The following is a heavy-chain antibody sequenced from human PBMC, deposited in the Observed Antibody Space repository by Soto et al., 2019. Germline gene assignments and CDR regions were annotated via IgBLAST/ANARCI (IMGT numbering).Heavy chain of an antibody. CDR1: GYSMSSGYY. Sequence: SETLSLTCAVSGYSMSSGYYWGWIRQPPGKGLEWIGSIYHSGSTYYNPSLKSRVTISVDTSKNQFSLKPSSVTAADAAVYYCATEIVGASLGWFDPWGQGTLVTVSS. CDR3: ATEIVGASLGWFDP. J-gene: IGHJ5*02. CDR2: IYHSGST. V-gene: IGHV4-38-2*01. D-gene: IGHD1-26*01.